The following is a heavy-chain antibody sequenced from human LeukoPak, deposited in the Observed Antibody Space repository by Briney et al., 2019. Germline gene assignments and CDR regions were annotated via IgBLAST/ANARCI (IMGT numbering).Heavy chain of an antibody. Sequence: GGSLRLSCAASGFTFSSYSMNWVRQPPAKGREWVSSISSSSSYIYYADSVKGRFTISRDNAKNSLYLQMNSLRAEDTAVYYCAKEEDTATKNWGQGTLVTVSS. V-gene: IGHV3-21*04. D-gene: IGHD5-18*01. J-gene: IGHJ4*02. CDR1: GFTFSSYS. CDR2: ISSSSSYI. CDR3: AKEEDTATKN.